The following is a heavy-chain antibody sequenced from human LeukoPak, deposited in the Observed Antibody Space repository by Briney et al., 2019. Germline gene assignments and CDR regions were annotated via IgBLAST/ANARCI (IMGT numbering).Heavy chain of an antibody. Sequence: SVKVSCKASGGTFSSYAISWVRQAPGQGLEWMGRIIPIFGTANYAQKFQGRVTITTDESTSTAYMELSSLRSEDTAVYYCARPRIARPSHYCFDYWGRGTLVTVSS. D-gene: IGHD3-16*02. J-gene: IGHJ4*02. CDR1: GGTFSSYA. CDR3: ARPRIARPSHYCFDY. V-gene: IGHV1-69*05. CDR2: IIPIFGTA.